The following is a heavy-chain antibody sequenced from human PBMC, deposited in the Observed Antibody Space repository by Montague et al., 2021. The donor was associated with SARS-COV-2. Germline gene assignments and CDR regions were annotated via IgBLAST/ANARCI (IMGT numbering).Heavy chain of an antibody. D-gene: IGHD3-22*01. CDR2: IYYSGST. J-gene: IGHJ4*01. V-gene: IGHV4-59*01. CDR3: ARGDYYDSTGYYDY. Sequence: SETLSLTCTLSGGSISSYYWSWIRQPPGKGLEWIGYIYYSGSTNYNPSLKSRVTISVDTSKNQFSLKVRSVTAADTAVYYCARGDYYDSTGYYDYWGQGTLVTVPS. CDR1: GGSISSYY.